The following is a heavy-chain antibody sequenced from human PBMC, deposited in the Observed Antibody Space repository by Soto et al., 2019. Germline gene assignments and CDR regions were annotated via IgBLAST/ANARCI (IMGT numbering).Heavy chain of an antibody. J-gene: IGHJ4*02. D-gene: IGHD5-18*01. Sequence: QITLKESGPTLVKPTQPLTLTCTFSGFSLSTSGVGVGWIRQPPGKALEWLALIYWNDDKRYSPSLKSRLTITKDTSKNQVVLTMTNMDPVDTATYYCAHSYLGYSYGNFDYWGQGTLVTVSS. CDR1: GFSLSTSGVG. V-gene: IGHV2-5*01. CDR2: IYWNDDK. CDR3: AHSYLGYSYGNFDY.